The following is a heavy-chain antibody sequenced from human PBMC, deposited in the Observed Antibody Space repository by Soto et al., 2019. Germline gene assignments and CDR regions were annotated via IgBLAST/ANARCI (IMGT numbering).Heavy chain of an antibody. J-gene: IGHJ4*02. D-gene: IGHD3-22*01. CDR3: ASYYYDSSGYYDDY. V-gene: IGHV4-39*01. Sequence: SETLSLTCTVSGGSISSSSYYWGWIRQPPGKGLEWIGSIYYSGSTYYNPSLKSRVTISVDTSKNQFSLKLSSVTAADTAVYYCASYYYDSSGYYDDYWGQGTLVTVSS. CDR2: IYYSGST. CDR1: GGSISSSSYY.